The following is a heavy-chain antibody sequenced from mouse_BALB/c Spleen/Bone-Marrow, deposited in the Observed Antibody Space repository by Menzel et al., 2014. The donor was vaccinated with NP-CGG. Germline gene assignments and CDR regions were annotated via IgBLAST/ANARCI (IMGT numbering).Heavy chain of an antibody. D-gene: IGHD3-2*01. J-gene: IGHJ4*01. CDR1: GYTFTDYA. CDR3: ARDISGYVRAMDY. CDR2: ISTYSANT. Sequence: QVQLQQSGPELVSPGVSVKISCKAFGYTFTDYAIHWVKQSHSKSLEWIGIISTYSANTNYNQKFKGKATMTVDKSSSTAYMELARLTFEDSAIYFRARDISGYVRAMDYWGQGTSVTASS. V-gene: IGHV1-67*01.